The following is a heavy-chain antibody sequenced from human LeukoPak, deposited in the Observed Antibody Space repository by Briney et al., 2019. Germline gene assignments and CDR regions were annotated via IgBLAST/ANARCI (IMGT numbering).Heavy chain of an antibody. Sequence: ASVKVSCKASGYTFTTYGIIWVRQAPGQGLEWMGWINTNNGSTNYAQKLQGRVTMTTDTSTNTAYMELKSLKSDDTAVYYCARGGGTYYREYEDYWGQGTLVTVSS. D-gene: IGHD1-26*01. CDR2: INTNNGST. J-gene: IGHJ4*02. CDR1: GYTFTTYG. CDR3: ARGGGTYYREYEDY. V-gene: IGHV1-18*01.